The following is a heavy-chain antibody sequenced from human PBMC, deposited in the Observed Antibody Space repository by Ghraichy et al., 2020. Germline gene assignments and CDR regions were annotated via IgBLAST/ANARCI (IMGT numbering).Heavy chain of an antibody. Sequence: GGSLRLSCAASGFTFSSYAMSWVRQAPGKGLEWVSAITASGGSTYYADSVKGRFTISRDNSKNTLYLQRNSLRAEDTAVFYCAKRGSIVVANYYYYGMDVWGQGTTVTVSS. CDR3: AKRGSIVVANYYYYGMDV. D-gene: IGHD2-15*01. CDR1: GFTFSSYA. V-gene: IGHV3-23*01. CDR2: ITASGGST. J-gene: IGHJ6*02.